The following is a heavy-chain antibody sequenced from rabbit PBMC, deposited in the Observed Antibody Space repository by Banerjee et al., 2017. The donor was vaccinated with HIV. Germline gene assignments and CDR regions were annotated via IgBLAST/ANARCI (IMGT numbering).Heavy chain of an antibody. Sequence: QEQLKESGGGLVQPGGSLKLSCKASGFDFSSYAITWVRQAPGKGLEYIGYITYGGRTYYASWVNGRFTISRENTQNTLYLQLNSLTAADTATYFCARDGWIVYAGDGYDLWGQGTLVTVS. CDR1: GFDFSSYA. CDR3: ARDGWIVYAGDGYDL. V-gene: IGHV1S29*01. D-gene: IGHD4-2*01. J-gene: IGHJ3*01. CDR2: ITYGGRT.